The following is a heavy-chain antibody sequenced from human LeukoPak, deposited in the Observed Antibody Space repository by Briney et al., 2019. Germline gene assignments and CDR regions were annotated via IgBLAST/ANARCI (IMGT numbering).Heavy chain of an antibody. J-gene: IGHJ4*02. CDR1: GFTFSSYW. CDR2: IKQDGSEK. CDR3: AREQTRGGDLHY. V-gene: IGHV3-7*01. Sequence: GGSLRLSCAASGFTFSSYWMSWVRQAPGKGLEWVANIKQDGSEKYYADSVKGRFTISRDNARNSLFLQMFSLRVEDTAVYYCAREQTRGGDLHYWGQGVRVTVSS. D-gene: IGHD2-21*02.